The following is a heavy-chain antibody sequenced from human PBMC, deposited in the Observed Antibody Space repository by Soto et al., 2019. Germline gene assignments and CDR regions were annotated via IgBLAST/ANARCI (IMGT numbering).Heavy chain of an antibody. J-gene: IGHJ5*02. Sequence: EVQLVESGGGLVQPGESLRLSCAASGFTFSSYWMHWVRQDPGKGLVWVSRINSDGSRTNYADSVKGRFTVSRDNAKHTQSLQMNSLIAEDTAVYYCARVLTGSWNWFDPWGQGTLVTLSS. D-gene: IGHD6-13*01. V-gene: IGHV3-74*01. CDR2: INSDGSRT. CDR1: GFTFSSYW. CDR3: ARVLTGSWNWFDP.